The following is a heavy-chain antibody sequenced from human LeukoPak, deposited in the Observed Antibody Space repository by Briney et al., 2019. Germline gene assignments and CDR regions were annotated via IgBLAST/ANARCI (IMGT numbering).Heavy chain of an antibody. Sequence: SETLSLTCTVSGDSMGSYYWSWIRQPPGKGLEWIGNIYYSGSTTYNPSLKSRVTISIDTSKNEFSLRLRSVTAADTAVYYCARGRNIHRHWGQGFLVTVSS. D-gene: IGHD2/OR15-2a*01. J-gene: IGHJ4*02. CDR2: IYYSGST. CDR3: ARGRNIHRH. V-gene: IGHV4-59*01. CDR1: GDSMGSYY.